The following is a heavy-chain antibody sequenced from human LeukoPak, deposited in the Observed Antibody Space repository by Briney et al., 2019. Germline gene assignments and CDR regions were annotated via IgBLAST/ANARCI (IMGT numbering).Heavy chain of an antibody. J-gene: IGHJ4*02. CDR1: GFTFKSYS. CDR3: ARDLSLGDPGGFDF. CDR2: ISSYDTYI. V-gene: IGHV3-21*01. Sequence: GGSLRLSCAASGFTFKSYSMNWVRQAPGKGLEWVSTISSYDTYIYYANSVKGRFTISRDNAENPLYLQMDSLRADDTAVYYCARDLSLGDPGGFDFWGRGTLVTVSS. D-gene: IGHD3-16*01.